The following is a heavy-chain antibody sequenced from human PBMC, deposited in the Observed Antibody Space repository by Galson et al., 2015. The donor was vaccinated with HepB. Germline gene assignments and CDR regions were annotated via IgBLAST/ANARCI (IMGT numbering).Heavy chain of an antibody. V-gene: IGHV3-48*02. CDR1: GFTFNSYA. Sequence: SLSLSCAASGFTFNSYAMNWVRQAPGKGLEWISSISSGSSSIYYADPVKGRFTISRDNAKTSLYLQMNSLRDDDTAVYYCARDGYGSGWYDGMDVWGQGTTVTVSS. CDR3: ARDGYGSGWYDGMDV. D-gene: IGHD6-19*01. CDR2: ISSGSSSI. J-gene: IGHJ6*02.